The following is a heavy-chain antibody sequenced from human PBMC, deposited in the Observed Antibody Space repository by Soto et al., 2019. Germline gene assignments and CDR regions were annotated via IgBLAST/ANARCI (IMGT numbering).Heavy chain of an antibody. V-gene: IGHV1-46*01. CDR2: INPSGGST. CDR3: ARRGLVFGVVPAGRANDAIDI. D-gene: IGHD2-2*01. J-gene: IGHJ3*02. Sequence: ASVKVSCKASGYTFTSYYMHWVRQAPGQGLEWMGIINPSGGSTSYAQKFQGRVTMTRDTSTSTVYMELSSLRSEDTAVYYCARRGLVFGVVPAGRANDAIDIWGQGTMVTV. CDR1: GYTFTSYY.